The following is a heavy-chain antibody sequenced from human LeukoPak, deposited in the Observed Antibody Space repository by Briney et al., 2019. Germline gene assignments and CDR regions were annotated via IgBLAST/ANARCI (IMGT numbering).Heavy chain of an antibody. CDR1: GGTFSNYA. V-gene: IGHV1-69*05. J-gene: IGHJ3*02. D-gene: IGHD3-9*01. CDR2: INPIFATA. Sequence: GASVKVSCKASGGTFSNYALSWVRQAPGQGLEWMGGINPIFATANYAQKLQGRVTMTTDTSTSTAYMELRSLRSDDTAVYYCARDTEYYDILTGYYKGTHAFDIWGQGTMVTVSS. CDR3: ARDTEYYDILTGYYKGTHAFDI.